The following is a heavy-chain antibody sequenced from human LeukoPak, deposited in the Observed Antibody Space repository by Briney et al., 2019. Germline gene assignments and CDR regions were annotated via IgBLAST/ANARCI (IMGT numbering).Heavy chain of an antibody. J-gene: IGHJ4*02. D-gene: IGHD3-22*01. V-gene: IGHV7-4-1*02. CDR3: AREGYYYDDSGYFDY. CDR2: ININTGNP. CDR1: GYTFTSYA. Sequence: ASVKVSCKASGYTFTSYALNWVRQAPGQGLEWMGWININTGNPTYAQGFTGRFVFSLDTSVSTAYLEISSLKAEDTAVYYCAREGYYYDDSGYFDYWGQGTLVTVSS.